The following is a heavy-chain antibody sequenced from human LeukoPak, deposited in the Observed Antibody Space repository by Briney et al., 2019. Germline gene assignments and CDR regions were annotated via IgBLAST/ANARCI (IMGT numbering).Heavy chain of an antibody. CDR3: AKAGGGFSLNY. CDR1: GFTFSSYA. CDR2: ISGSDGDT. J-gene: IGHJ4*01. V-gene: IGHV3-23*01. Sequence: PGGSLRLSCAASGFTFSSYAMHWVRQAPGKGLEWVSTISGSDGDTYYADSMKGRFTISRDSAKNSLYLQMNSLRAEDTAVYYCAKAGGGFSLNYWGQGTLVTVSS. D-gene: IGHD3-16*01.